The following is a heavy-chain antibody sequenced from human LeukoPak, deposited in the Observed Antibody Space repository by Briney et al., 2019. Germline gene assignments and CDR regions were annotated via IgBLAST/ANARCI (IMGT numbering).Heavy chain of an antibody. J-gene: IGHJ5*02. CDR1: GYTFTSYD. V-gene: IGHV1-8*01. CDR2: MNPHSGNT. CDR3: ARDPIVGATTDWFDP. Sequence: ASVKVSCKASGYTFTSYDINWVRQATGQGLEWMGWMNPHSGNTVYAQKFQDRVTMTRNTAISTAYMELSSLRSEDTAVYYCARDPIVGATTDWFDPWGQGTLVTVSS. D-gene: IGHD1-26*01.